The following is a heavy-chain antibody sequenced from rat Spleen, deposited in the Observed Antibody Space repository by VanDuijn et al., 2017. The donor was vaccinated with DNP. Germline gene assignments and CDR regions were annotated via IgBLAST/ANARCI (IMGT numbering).Heavy chain of an antibody. Sequence: EVQLQESGPGLVRLSQSLSLTCSVTGYSITSNYWGWVRRFPGNKMEWIGHISYSGTTSYHPSLKSRISITRDTSKNQFFLQLSSVTTEDTATYYCARWNIGTSTLDYWGQGVMVTVSS. J-gene: IGHJ2*01. CDR3: ARWNIGTSTLDY. CDR1: GYSITSNY. CDR2: ISYSGTT. V-gene: IGHV3-1*01. D-gene: IGHD1-5*01.